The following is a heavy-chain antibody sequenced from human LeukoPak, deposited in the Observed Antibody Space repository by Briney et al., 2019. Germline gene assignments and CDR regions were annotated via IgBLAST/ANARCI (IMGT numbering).Heavy chain of an antibody. Sequence: ASVKVSCKASGYTFTSYGISWVRQAPGQGLEWMGWISAYNGNTKYAQKLQGRVTMTTDTSTSTAYMELRSLRSDDTAVYYCARRLAAAGNNWFDPWGQGTLVTVSS. CDR3: ARRLAAAGNNWFDP. D-gene: IGHD6-13*01. J-gene: IGHJ5*02. CDR1: GYTFTSYG. V-gene: IGHV1-18*01. CDR2: ISAYNGNT.